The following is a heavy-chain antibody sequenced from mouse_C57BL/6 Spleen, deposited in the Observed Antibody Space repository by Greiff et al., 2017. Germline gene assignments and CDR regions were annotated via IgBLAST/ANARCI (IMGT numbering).Heavy chain of an antibody. J-gene: IGHJ4*01. V-gene: IGHV1-80*01. Sequence: VQLQQSGPELVKPGASVKISCKASGYAFTSYCMNWVKQRPGKGLEWIGQIYPGDGDTKYNGKFKGKATLTADKSSSTAYMQLSSLTSEDSAVYFCARTNYYALDYWGQGTSVTVSS. CDR3: ARTNYYALDY. CDR1: GYAFTSYC. CDR2: IYPGDGDT.